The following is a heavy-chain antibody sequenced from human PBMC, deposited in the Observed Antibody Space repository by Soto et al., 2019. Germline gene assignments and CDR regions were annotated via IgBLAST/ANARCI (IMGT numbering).Heavy chain of an antibody. CDR3: CRRAPEGFDP. Sequence: SETLSLTCTNSGGFISSSSYFWAWIRQSPGKGLEWIGSIDYTGTTYNNPSLKSRVTMSVDTSKNHFSLKVDSVTAADTALYYCCRRAPEGFDPWGQGTLVTVSS. J-gene: IGHJ5*02. V-gene: IGHV4-39*02. CDR2: IDYTGTT. CDR1: GGFISSSSYF.